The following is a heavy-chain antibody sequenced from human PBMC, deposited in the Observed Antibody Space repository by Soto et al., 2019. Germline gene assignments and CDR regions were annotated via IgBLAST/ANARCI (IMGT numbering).Heavy chain of an antibody. J-gene: IGHJ6*02. CDR1: NGSVSSGTYS. CDR2: IYYSGTT. CDR3: ARGHYYYGMDV. V-gene: IGHV4-30-2*01. Sequence: SETLSLTCTVSNGSVSSGTYSWSWVRQPPGKGLEWLGYIYYSGTTYYIPSLKSRLTMSMDRANDHFSLNLTSVTAADTAVYFCARGHYYYGMDVWGQRITVTVS.